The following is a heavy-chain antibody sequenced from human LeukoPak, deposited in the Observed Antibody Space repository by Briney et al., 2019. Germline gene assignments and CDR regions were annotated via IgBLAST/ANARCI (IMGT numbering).Heavy chain of an antibody. CDR3: ARLVGATEFDY. CDR1: GGSISSSNW. J-gene: IGHJ4*02. V-gene: IGHV4-4*02. CDR2: IYHSGST. Sequence: SETLSLTCAVSGGSISSSNWWSWVRQPPGKGLEWIGEIYHSGSTNYNPSLKSRVTISVDTSKNQFSLKLSSVTAADTAVYYCARLVGATEFDYWGQGTLVTVSS. D-gene: IGHD1-26*01.